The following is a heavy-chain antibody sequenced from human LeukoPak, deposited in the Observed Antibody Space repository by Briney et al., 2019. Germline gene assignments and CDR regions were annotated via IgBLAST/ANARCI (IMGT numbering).Heavy chain of an antibody. CDR3: ARDAPQLRFLEWSDYAFDI. V-gene: IGHV1-3*01. CDR1: GYTFTSYA. CDR2: INAGNGNT. D-gene: IGHD3-3*01. J-gene: IGHJ3*02. Sequence: EASVKVSCKASGYTFTSYAMHWVRQAPGQRLEWMGWINAGNGNTKYSQKFQGRVTITRDTSASTAYMELSSLRSEDTAVYYCARDAPQLRFLEWSDYAFDIWGQGTMVTVSS.